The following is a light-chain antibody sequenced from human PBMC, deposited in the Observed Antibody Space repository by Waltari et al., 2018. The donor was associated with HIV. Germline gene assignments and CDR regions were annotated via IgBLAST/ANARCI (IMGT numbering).Light chain of an antibody. CDR3: GTWDSSLNTPV. CDR1: PSTIETNY. V-gene: IGLV1-51*01. J-gene: IGLJ2*01. CDR2: DNN. Sequence: QPVLTQPPSVSAAPGRSVTLTCSGSPSTIETNYVSVYQQIPGTAPKLLIYDNNKRPSGIPERFSGSKSATSATLGITGLQTGDEAEYFCGTWDSSLNTPVFGGGSRLTVL.